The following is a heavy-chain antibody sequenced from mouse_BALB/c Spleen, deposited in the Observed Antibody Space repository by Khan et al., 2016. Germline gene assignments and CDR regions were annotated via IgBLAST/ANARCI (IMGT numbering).Heavy chain of an antibody. CDR2: INTYTGEP. Sequence: QLVQSGPELKKPGETVKISCKASGYTFTNYGMNWVKQAPGKGLKWMGWINTYTGEPTYADDFKGRFAFSLETSASTAYLQINNLKNEDMATYFCARDYGDYWGQGTTLTVSS. CDR1: GYTFTNYG. CDR3: ARDYGDY. D-gene: IGHD1-1*02. V-gene: IGHV9-1*02. J-gene: IGHJ2*01.